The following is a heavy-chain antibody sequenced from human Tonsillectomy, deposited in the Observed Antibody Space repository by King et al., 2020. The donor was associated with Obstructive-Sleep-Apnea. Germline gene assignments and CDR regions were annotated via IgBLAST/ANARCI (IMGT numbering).Heavy chain of an antibody. Sequence: HVQLQESGPGLVKPSETLSLTCTVSAGYISSYYWSWIRQPPGKGLEWIGYIYYSGSTNYNPSLKSRVAISIDTSKNQFSLKLSSVTAADTAVYYCARTGVAGIIGWFDPWGQGTLVTVSS. CDR3: ARTGVAGIIGWFDP. V-gene: IGHV4-59*01. J-gene: IGHJ5*02. D-gene: IGHD6-19*01. CDR1: AGYISSYY. CDR2: IYYSGST.